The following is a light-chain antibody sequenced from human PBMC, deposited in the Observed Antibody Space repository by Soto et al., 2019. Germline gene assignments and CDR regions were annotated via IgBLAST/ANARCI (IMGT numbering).Light chain of an antibody. CDR3: QQIYSTPYT. CDR2: AAS. Sequence: DIQMTQSPSFLSASVGARVTITCRARQSIDNYLNWYQQKPGTAPKLLIYAASSLQSGVPSRFSGSGSGTDFTLTISSLQPEDFETYHCQQIYSTPYTFGQGTKVEIX. CDR1: QSIDNY. J-gene: IGKJ2*01. V-gene: IGKV1-39*01.